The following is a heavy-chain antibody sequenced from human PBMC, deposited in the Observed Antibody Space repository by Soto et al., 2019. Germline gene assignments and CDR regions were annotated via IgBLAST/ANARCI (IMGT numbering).Heavy chain of an antibody. CDR3: AKGLVVVPAVDAFDI. CDR1: GFTVGEYA. Sequence: AWGSLRVACAAFGFTVGEYAMHWVRQAPGKGLEGVSGISWNSGSIGYADSVKGRFTSSRDNAKNSLYLQMNSLRAEDTALYYCAKGLVVVPAVDAFDIWGQGTMVTVSS. J-gene: IGHJ3*02. V-gene: IGHV3-9*01. CDR2: ISWNSGSI. D-gene: IGHD2-2*01.